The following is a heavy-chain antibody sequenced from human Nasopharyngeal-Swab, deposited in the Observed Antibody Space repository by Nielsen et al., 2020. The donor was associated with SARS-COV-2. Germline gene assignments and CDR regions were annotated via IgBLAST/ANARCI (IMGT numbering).Heavy chain of an antibody. Sequence: GESLKISCAASGFTFSSYGMHWVRQAPGKGLEWVAVISYDGSNKYYADSVKGRFTISRDNSKNTLYLQMNSLRAGDTAVYYCARDPSSSWLYDAFDIWGQGTMVTVSS. CDR2: ISYDGSNK. CDR3: ARDPSSSWLYDAFDI. D-gene: IGHD6-13*01. V-gene: IGHV3-30*03. J-gene: IGHJ3*02. CDR1: GFTFSSYG.